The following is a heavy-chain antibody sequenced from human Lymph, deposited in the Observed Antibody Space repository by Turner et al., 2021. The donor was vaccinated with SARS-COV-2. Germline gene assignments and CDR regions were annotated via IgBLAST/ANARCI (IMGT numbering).Heavy chain of an antibody. CDR3: AREAQLKVWFDP. CDR1: GYTFTSYD. CDR2: MNPNSGNT. V-gene: IGHV1-8*01. Sequence: QVQLVQSGAEVKKPGASVKFSCKASGYTFTSYDINWVRQATGQGLEWMGWMNPNSGNTGYAQKFQGRVTMHRNTSISTAYMELSSLKSGDTDVYYCAREAQLKVWFDPWGQGTLVTVSS. J-gene: IGHJ5*02.